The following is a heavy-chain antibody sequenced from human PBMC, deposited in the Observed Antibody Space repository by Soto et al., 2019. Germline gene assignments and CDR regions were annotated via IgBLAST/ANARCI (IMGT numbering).Heavy chain of an antibody. CDR3: ARHRVVPAAIRSDWFDP. CDR2: ISGYNGNT. Sequence: ASVKVSCKXSGYTFMSYGISWVRQAPGQGLEWMGWISGYNGNTNYAQKFQGRVTVTTDTSTSTAYMELRSLRSDDTAVYYCARHRVVPAAIRSDWFDPWGQGTLVTVSS. CDR1: GYTFMSYG. J-gene: IGHJ5*02. V-gene: IGHV1-18*04. D-gene: IGHD2-2*01.